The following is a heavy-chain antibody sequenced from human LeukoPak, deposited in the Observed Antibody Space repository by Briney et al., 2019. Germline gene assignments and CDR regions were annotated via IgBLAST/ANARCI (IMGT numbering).Heavy chain of an antibody. J-gene: IGHJ4*02. CDR2: INHSGST. CDR1: GGSFSGYY. V-gene: IGHV4-34*01. Sequence: SETLSLTCAVYGGSFSGYYWSWIRQPPGKGLEWIGEINHSGSTNYNPSLKSRVTISVDTSKNQFSLKLSSATAADTAVYYCARGEPGILGFFDYWGQGTLVTVSS. D-gene: IGHD3-3*02. CDR3: ARGEPGILGFFDY.